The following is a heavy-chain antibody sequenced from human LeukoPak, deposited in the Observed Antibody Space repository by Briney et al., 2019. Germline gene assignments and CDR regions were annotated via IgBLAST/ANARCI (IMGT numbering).Heavy chain of an antibody. CDR3: ARDASDIVVVPAAVGPFDL. V-gene: IGHV3-64*01. CDR1: GFTFSIYA. D-gene: IGHD2-2*01. CDR2: ISGNGVST. J-gene: IGHJ4*02. Sequence: GGSLRLSCAASGFTFSIYAMYWVRRTPGKGLEYVSVISGNGVSTHYATSVKGRFTISRDNSKNTLYLQMGSLRAEDMAVYYCARDASDIVVVPAAVGPFDLWGQGTLVTVSS.